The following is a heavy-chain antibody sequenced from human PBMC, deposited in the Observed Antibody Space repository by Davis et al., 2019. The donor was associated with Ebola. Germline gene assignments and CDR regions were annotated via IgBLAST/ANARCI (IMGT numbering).Heavy chain of an antibody. CDR3: ARETPYYDSSGYYPRGAFDI. CDR2: ISYDGSNK. V-gene: IGHV3-30-3*01. J-gene: IGHJ3*02. Sequence: PGGSLRLSCAASGFTFSSYAMHWVRQAPGKGLEWVAVISYDGSNKYYADSVKGRFTISRDNSKNTLYLQMNSLRAEDTAVYYCARETPYYDSSGYYPRGAFDIWGQGTMVTVSS. CDR1: GFTFSSYA. D-gene: IGHD3-22*01.